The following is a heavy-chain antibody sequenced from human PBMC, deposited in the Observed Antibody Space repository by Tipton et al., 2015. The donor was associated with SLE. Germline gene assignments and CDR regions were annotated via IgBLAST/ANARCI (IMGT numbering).Heavy chain of an antibody. J-gene: IGHJ4*02. Sequence: GSLRLSCAASGFTFMTSGIHWVRQAPDKGLEWVAFIPYDGNDKYYADSVKGRFTISRDNSKNTVYLQMNSLRPEDTTVYYCAKSGDYSDPYYFDYWGQGTLVTVSS. V-gene: IGHV3-30*02. CDR2: IPYDGNDK. CDR1: GFTFMTSG. D-gene: IGHD4-17*01. CDR3: AKSGDYSDPYYFDY.